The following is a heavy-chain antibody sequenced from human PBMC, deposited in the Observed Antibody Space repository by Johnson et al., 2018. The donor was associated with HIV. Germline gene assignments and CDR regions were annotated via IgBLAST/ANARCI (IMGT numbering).Heavy chain of an antibody. J-gene: IGHJ3*02. Sequence: VQLVESGGGLVKPGGSLRLSCAASGFTFSNAWMNWVRQAPGKGLEWVGRIKRKTDGGRAYYADSVKGRFIISRDNSKNTLYLQMNSLRAEDTAVYYCATNRGGAFDIWGQGTMVTVSS. CDR1: GFTFSNAW. CDR3: ATNRGGAFDI. D-gene: IGHD2/OR15-2a*01. CDR2: IKRKTDGGRA. V-gene: IGHV3-15*01.